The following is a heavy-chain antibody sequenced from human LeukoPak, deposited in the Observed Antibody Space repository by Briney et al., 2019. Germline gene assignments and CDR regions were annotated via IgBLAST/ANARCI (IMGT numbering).Heavy chain of an antibody. J-gene: IGHJ4*02. CDR1: GGTFSSYA. CDR3: ARDLGNYFDY. Sequence: EASVKVSCKASGGTFSSYAISWVRQAPGQGLEWMGGIIPIFGTANYAQKFQGRVTTTADESTSTAYMELSSLRSEDTAVYYCARDLGNYFDYWGQGTLVTVSS. V-gene: IGHV1-69*13. CDR2: IIPIFGTA. D-gene: IGHD7-27*01.